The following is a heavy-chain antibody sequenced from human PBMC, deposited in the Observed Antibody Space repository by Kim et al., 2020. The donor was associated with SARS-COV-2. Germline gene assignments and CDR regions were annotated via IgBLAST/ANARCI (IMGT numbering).Heavy chain of an antibody. CDR2: ISSSSSNR. Sequence: GGSLRLSCSASGFSFSTYSMNWVRQAPGKGLEWVAYISSSSSNRYYADSVKGRFTISRDSAKNSLFLQMNSLRDEDTAVYYCARVRTVGATYYDGLDVWGQGTTVTVSS. D-gene: IGHD1-26*01. J-gene: IGHJ6*02. CDR1: GFSFSTYS. V-gene: IGHV3-48*02. CDR3: ARVRTVGATYYDGLDV.